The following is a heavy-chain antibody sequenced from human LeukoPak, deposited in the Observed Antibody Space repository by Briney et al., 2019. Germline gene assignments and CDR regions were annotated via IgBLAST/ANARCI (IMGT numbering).Heavy chain of an antibody. CDR1: GYTFTSYG. V-gene: IGHV1-18*01. D-gene: IGHD6-13*01. CDR2: ISAYNGNT. J-gene: IGHJ4*02. CDR3: ARDVPGIAAAGTLDY. Sequence: ASVKVPCKASGYTFTSYGISWVRQAPGQGLEWMGWISAYNGNTNYAQKLQGRVTMTTDTSTSTAYMELRSLRSDDTAVYYCARDVPGIAAAGTLDYWGQGTLVTVSS.